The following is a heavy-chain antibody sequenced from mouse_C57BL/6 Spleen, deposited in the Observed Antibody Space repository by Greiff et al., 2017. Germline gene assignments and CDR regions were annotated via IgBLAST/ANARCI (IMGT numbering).Heavy chain of an antibody. CDR2: IYPGDGDT. V-gene: IGHV1-80*01. CDR3: ARSRGYYGSSYGGMDY. D-gene: IGHD1-1*01. Sequence: VQLQQSGAELVKPGASVKISCKASGYAFSSYWMNWVKQRPGKGLEWIGQIYPGDGDTNYNGKFKGKATLTADKSSSTAYMQLSSLTSEDSAVYFCARSRGYYGSSYGGMDYWGQGTSVTVSS. J-gene: IGHJ4*01. CDR1: GYAFSSYW.